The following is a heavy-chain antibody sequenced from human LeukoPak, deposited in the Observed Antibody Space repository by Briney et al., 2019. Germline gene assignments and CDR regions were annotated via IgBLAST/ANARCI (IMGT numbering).Heavy chain of an antibody. CDR1: GFTFSSYA. D-gene: IGHD4-17*01. V-gene: IGHV3-23*01. CDR3: AKFTYGHQGDYYYGMDV. J-gene: IGHJ6*02. CDR2: ISGSGGST. Sequence: GGSLRLSCAASGFTFSSYAMSWVRQAPGKGLEWVSAISGSGGSTYYADSVKGRFTISRDNSKNTLYLQMNSLRAEDTAVYYCAKFTYGHQGDYYYGMDVWGQGTTVTVSS.